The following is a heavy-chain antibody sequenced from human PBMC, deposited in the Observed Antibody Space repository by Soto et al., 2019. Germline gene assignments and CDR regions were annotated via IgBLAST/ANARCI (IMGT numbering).Heavy chain of an antibody. V-gene: IGHV3-30-3*01. Sequence: GGSLRLSCAASGFTFSSYAMHWVRQAPGKGLEWVAVISYDGSNKYYADSVKGRFTISRDNSKNTLYLQMNSLRAEDTAVYYCARYIAAVGDWYFDYWGQGTLVTVSS. CDR3: ARYIAAVGDWYFDY. CDR1: GFTFSSYA. CDR2: ISYDGSNK. J-gene: IGHJ4*02. D-gene: IGHD6-13*01.